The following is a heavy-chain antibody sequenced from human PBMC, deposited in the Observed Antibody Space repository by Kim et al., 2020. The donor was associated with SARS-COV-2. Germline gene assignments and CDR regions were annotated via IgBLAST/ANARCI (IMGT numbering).Heavy chain of an antibody. Sequence: LKSRVTISVDTSKNQFSLKLSSVTAADTAVYYCARDYYGSGSYGNDAFDIWGQGTMVTVSS. J-gene: IGHJ3*02. CDR3: ARDYYGSGSYGNDAFDI. D-gene: IGHD3-10*01. V-gene: IGHV4-31*02.